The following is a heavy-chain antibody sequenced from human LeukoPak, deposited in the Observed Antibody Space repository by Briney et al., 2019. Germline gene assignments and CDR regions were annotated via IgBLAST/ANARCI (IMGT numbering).Heavy chain of an antibody. J-gene: IGHJ4*02. CDR1: GVSIRSGSYY. D-gene: IGHD3-9*01. V-gene: IGHV4-61*02. CDR3: AREVSDYDILTGWIDY. Sequence: SETLSLTCTVSGVSIRSGSYYWSWIRQPAGKGLEWIGRIYTSGTTNYNPSLKSRVPISVGTSKSQFSLKLSSVTAADTAVYYCAREVSDYDILTGWIDYWGQGALVSVSS. CDR2: IYTSGTT.